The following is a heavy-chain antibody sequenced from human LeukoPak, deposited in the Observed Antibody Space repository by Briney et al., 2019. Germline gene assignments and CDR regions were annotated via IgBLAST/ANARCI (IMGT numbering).Heavy chain of an antibody. CDR3: ARGPQLVRWNWFDL. CDR1: GGTFSSYA. V-gene: IGHV1-69*01. Sequence: GSSVKVSCKASGGTFSSYAISWVRQAPGQGLEWMGGIIPIFGTANYAQKFQGRVTITADESTSTAYMELSSLRSEDTAVYYCARGPQLVRWNWFDLWGQGTLVTVSS. D-gene: IGHD6-13*01. J-gene: IGHJ5*02. CDR2: IIPIFGTA.